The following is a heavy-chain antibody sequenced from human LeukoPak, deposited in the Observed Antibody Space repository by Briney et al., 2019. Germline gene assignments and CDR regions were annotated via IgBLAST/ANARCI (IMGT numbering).Heavy chain of an antibody. V-gene: IGHV3-9*01. Sequence: GRSLRLSCAASGFTFDDYAMHWVRQAPGKGLEWVSGISWNSGSIGYADSVKGRFTISRDNAKNSLYLQMNSLRAEDTALYYCAKGTSVLSGSTFDYWGQGTLVTVSS. CDR2: ISWNSGSI. CDR1: GFTFDDYA. J-gene: IGHJ4*02. CDR3: AKGTSVLSGSTFDY. D-gene: IGHD5-12*01.